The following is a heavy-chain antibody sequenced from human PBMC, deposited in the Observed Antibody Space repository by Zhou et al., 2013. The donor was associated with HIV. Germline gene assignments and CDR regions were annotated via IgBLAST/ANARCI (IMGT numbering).Heavy chain of an antibody. CDR2: IIPLFGTT. V-gene: IGHV1-69*15. J-gene: IGHJ4*02. Sequence: QVQLVQSGAEVKKPGSSVKVSCKVSGGTFNSYTIAWVRQAPDKDLSGWETIIPLFGTTNYAQTFQGRVTITADESTNTAYMDLSSLRYEDTALYYCVREGIPGTGSTFDGWGQGTLVTISS. CDR3: VREGIPGTGSTFDG. D-gene: IGHD1-1*01. CDR1: GGTFNSYT.